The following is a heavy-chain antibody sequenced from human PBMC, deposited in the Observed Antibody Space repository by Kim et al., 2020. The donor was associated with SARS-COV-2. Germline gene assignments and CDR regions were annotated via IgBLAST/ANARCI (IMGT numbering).Heavy chain of an antibody. CDR2: INPEGTTI. V-gene: IGHV3-74*01. CDR1: GFSLSRYW. CDR3: SRDFHVSYDG. J-gene: IGHJ4*02. D-gene: IGHD3-16*01. Sequence: GGSLRLSCADSGFSLSRYWVHWVRQVPGKELEWVSCINPEGTTINYADSVKGRFTVSRDNAENTVYLQMNSLRAEDTSIYYCSRDFHVSYDGWGQGT.